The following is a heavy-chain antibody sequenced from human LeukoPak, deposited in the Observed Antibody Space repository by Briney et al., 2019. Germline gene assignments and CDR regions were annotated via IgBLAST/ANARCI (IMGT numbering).Heavy chain of an antibody. CDR1: GYTFTSYG. CDR3: ARETSSGIIYFDY. D-gene: IGHD1-26*01. CDR2: ISAYNGST. J-gene: IGHJ4*02. V-gene: IGHV1-18*01. Sequence: SVKVSCKASGYTFTSYGISWVRHAPGQGLGWMGWISAYNGSTNYVQKFQGRVTMTRDTSTSIVYMELSSLRSEDTAVYYCARETSSGIIYFDYWGQGTLVTV.